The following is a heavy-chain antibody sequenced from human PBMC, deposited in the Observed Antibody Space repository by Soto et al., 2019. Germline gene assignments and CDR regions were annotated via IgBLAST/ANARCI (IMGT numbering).Heavy chain of an antibody. J-gene: IGHJ4*02. CDR1: GASVSSYY. V-gene: IGHV4-4*07. CDR2: IHSSGNL. D-gene: IGHD3-10*01. Sequence: SETLPLTCTVSGASVSSYYWSWFRQPVGKGLEWIGRIHSSGNLNYNPSLESRVTMSLDTSKNQFSLRLTSVTAADTALYLCARDVGKNYWGQGIRVTVSS. CDR3: ARDVGKNY.